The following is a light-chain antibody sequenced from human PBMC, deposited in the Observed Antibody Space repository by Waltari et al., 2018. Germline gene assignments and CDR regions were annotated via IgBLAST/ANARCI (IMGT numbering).Light chain of an antibody. CDR1: GSDVGVFNS. CDR3: CSYAGIWV. V-gene: IGLV2-11*01. J-gene: IGLJ3*02. CDR2: DVS. Sequence: QSALTQPRSVSGSPGQSVTISSAGTGSDVGVFNSVSWYQQHPGKAPKLVIFDVSKRPSGVPDRFSGSKSGTSASLTVSGLQAEDEADYYCCSYAGIWVFGGGTKLTVL.